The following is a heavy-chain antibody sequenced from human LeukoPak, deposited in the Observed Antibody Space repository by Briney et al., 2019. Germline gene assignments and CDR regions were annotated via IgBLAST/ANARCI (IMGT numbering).Heavy chain of an antibody. CDR3: ARDGVATSYYYYGMDV. J-gene: IGHJ6*02. CDR2: ISANNGNA. V-gene: IGHV1-18*01. D-gene: IGHD5-12*01. CDR1: GYTFTRYG. Sequence: ASVKVSCKASGYTFTRYGIIWVRQAPGQGLEWTGWISANNGNANYAQKLQGRVTMTTDTSTSTAYMELRSLRSDDTAVYYCARDGVATSYYYYGMDVWGQGTTVTVSS.